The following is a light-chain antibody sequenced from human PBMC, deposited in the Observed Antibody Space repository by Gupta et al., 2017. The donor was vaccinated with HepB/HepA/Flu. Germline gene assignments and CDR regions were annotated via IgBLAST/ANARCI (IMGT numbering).Light chain of an antibody. J-gene: IGLJ3*02. V-gene: IGLV2-23*02. Sequence: QSALTQPASVSGSPGQSITISCTGTSSEIGSYNFVSWYQQHPDKSPKVMIYDVSKRPSGVSNRFSGSKSGNTASLTISGLQAEDEADYYCCSYATNVIWVFGGGTKLTVL. CDR3: CSYATNVIWV. CDR2: DVS. CDR1: SSEIGSYNF.